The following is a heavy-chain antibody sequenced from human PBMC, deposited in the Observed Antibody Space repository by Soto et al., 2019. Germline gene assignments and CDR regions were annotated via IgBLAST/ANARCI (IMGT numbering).Heavy chain of an antibody. D-gene: IGHD3-10*01. V-gene: IGHV3-30*18. CDR3: AKDRMGAGVRGYFDY. Sequence: QVQLVESGGGVVQPGTSLRLSCAGSGFTFSSYGMEWVRQAPGKGLEWVAVISYDGSNKYYADSVKGRFTISRDNSKNTLYLQMSSLRADDTAVYYCAKDRMGAGVRGYFDYWGQGTLVTVSS. J-gene: IGHJ4*02. CDR1: GFTFSSYG. CDR2: ISYDGSNK.